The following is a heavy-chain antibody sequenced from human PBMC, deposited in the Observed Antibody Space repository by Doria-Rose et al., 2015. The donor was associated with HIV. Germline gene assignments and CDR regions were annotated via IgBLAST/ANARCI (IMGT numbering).Heavy chain of an antibody. CDR3: ARIKSSRWYHKYYFDF. Sequence: QVTLKESGPVLVKPTETLTLTCTVSGVSLSSPGMGVSWIRQPPGKALEWLANIFSDDDRSYKTSLQSRLTISRGTSKSRVVLTMADMDPVDTATYYCARIKSSRWYHKYYFDFWGQGTLVIVSA. CDR2: IFSDDDR. D-gene: IGHD6-13*01. CDR1: GVSLSSPGMG. V-gene: IGHV2-26*01. J-gene: IGHJ4*02.